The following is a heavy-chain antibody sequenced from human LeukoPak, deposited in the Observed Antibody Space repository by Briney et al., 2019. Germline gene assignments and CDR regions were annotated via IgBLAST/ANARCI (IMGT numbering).Heavy chain of an antibody. CDR1: GGSISSYY. CDR2: IYYSGST. CDR3: ARDRGSYYTRFDY. D-gene: IGHD1-26*01. Sequence: SETLSLTCTVSGGSISSYYWSWIRQPPGKGLEWIGYIYYSGSTNYNPSLKSRVTISVDTSKNQFSLKLSSVTAADTAVYYCARDRGSYYTRFDYWGQGTLVTVSS. J-gene: IGHJ4*02. V-gene: IGHV4-59*01.